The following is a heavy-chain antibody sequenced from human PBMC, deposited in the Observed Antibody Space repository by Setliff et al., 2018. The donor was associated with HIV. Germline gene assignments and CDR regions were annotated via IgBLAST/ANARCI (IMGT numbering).Heavy chain of an antibody. CDR3: ARHPAEGSGSYAALKRYFDL. Sequence: TLSLTCTVSGASIGSSTYYWGCIRQPPGKGLEWIGSIYYSGSTYYNPSLKSRVTISRDTSKNHFSLKLSSVTAADTAIYYCARHPAEGSGSYAALKRYFDLWGRGTLVTVSS. CDR1: GASIGSSTYY. V-gene: IGHV4-39*01. D-gene: IGHD3-10*01. J-gene: IGHJ2*01. CDR2: IYYSGST.